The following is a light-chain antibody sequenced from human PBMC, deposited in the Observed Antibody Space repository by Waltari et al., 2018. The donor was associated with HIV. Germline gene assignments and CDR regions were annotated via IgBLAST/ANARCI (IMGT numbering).Light chain of an antibody. CDR1: AFRDKS. V-gene: IGLV3-25*03. CDR3: QSADTSLSYYV. Sequence: SYELPQPHSVSVLPGQTARITCTGYAFRDKSVSLYQQKPGQAPVLVMYKDTERPSGIPERFFGSTSGTSVTLIISGVQAEDEADYYCQSADTSLSYYVFGTGTKVSVL. J-gene: IGLJ1*01. CDR2: KDT.